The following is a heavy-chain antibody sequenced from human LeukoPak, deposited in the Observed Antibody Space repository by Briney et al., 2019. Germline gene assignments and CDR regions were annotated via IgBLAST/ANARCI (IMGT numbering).Heavy chain of an antibody. J-gene: IGHJ4*02. CDR3: VREARGYHYTYFDY. V-gene: IGHV3-13*01. D-gene: IGHD5-18*01. CDR2: VSSGFHA. Sequence: PGGSLRLSCTASGFTLGSHDMHWVRQIPGQGLEWVAAVSSGFHAFFADSVQGRFTVSREDARNSLYLQMNSLRAGDTAVYYCVREARGYHYTYFDYWGQGTPVTVSS. CDR1: GFTLGSHD.